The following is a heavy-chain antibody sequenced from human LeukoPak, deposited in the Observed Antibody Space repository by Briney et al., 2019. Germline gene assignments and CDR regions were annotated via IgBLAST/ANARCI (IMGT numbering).Heavy chain of an antibody. D-gene: IGHD1-26*01. Sequence: GGSLRLSCAASGLTFGNYAMSWVRQAPGKGLEWVSAISGSGGSTYYADSVKGRFTISRDNSKNTLYLQMNSLRAEDTAVYYCAKTYSGSYYGIDYWGQGTLVTVSS. CDR1: GLTFGNYA. J-gene: IGHJ4*02. CDR3: AKTYSGSYYGIDY. CDR2: ISGSGGST. V-gene: IGHV3-23*01.